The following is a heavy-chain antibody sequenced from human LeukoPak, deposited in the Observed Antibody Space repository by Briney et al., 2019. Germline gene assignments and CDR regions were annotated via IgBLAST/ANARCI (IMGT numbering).Heavy chain of an antibody. CDR3: AIYDSSGYYHDY. CDR1: GGSFSGYY. J-gene: IGHJ4*02. CDR2: INHSGST. V-gene: IGHV4-34*01. Sequence: SETLSLTCAVYGGSFSGYYWSWIRQPPGKGLEWIGEINHSGSTNYNPSLRSRVTISVDTSKSQFSLKLSSVTAADTAVYYCAIYDSSGYYHDYWGQGTLVTVSS. D-gene: IGHD3-22*01.